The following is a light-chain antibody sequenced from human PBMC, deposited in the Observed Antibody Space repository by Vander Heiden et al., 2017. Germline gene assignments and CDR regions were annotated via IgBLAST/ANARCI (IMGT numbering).Light chain of an antibody. J-gene: IGKJ1*01. CDR2: GAS. CDR3: QQDNNWPPWT. V-gene: IGKV3-15*01. CDR1: QGVSSN. Sequence: EIVMTQSPATLSVSPGERATLSCRASQGVSSNLAWYQQKPGQPPRLLIYGASTRNTGIPARFSGSGYGTEFTLTISSRQSEDFAVYYCQQDNNWPPWTFGQGTKVEIK.